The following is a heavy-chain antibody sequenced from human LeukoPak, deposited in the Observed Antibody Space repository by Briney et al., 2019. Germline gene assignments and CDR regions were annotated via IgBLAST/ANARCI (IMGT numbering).Heavy chain of an antibody. Sequence: GGSLRLSCAASGFTFSSYGMHWVRQAPGKGLEWVAVISYDGSNKYYADSVKGRFTISRDNSKNTLYLQMNSLRAEDTAVYYCAKDTQRSGKLMITFGGVIAGFDYWGQGTLVTVSS. J-gene: IGHJ4*02. CDR2: ISYDGSNK. V-gene: IGHV3-30*18. D-gene: IGHD3-16*02. CDR3: AKDTQRSGKLMITFGGVIAGFDY. CDR1: GFTFSSYG.